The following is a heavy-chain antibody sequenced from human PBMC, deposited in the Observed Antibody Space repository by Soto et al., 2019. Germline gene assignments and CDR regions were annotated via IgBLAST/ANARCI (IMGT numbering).Heavy chain of an antibody. D-gene: IGHD1-20*01. CDR3: ARRTYNWNDVWAFDI. Sequence: GESLKISCKGSGYSFTSYWISWVRQMPGKGLEWMGRIDPSDSYTNYSPSFQGHVTISADKSISTAYLQWSSLKASDTAMYYCARRTYNWNDVWAFDIWGKGTMVTVSS. V-gene: IGHV5-10-1*01. CDR2: IDPSDSYT. J-gene: IGHJ3*02. CDR1: GYSFTSYW.